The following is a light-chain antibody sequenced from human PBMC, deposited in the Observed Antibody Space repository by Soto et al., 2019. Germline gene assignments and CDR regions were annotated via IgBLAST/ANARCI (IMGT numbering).Light chain of an antibody. CDR3: QQYGSSPRIT. Sequence: EIVLTQSPGTLSLSPGERATLSCRASQSVSSNFLAWYQQKPGQAPRLLIYGASKRATGIPDRFSGSGSGTDFTLTISRLEPEDFAVYYCQQYGSSPRITFGQGTRLEIK. CDR1: QSVSSNF. J-gene: IGKJ5*01. V-gene: IGKV3-20*01. CDR2: GAS.